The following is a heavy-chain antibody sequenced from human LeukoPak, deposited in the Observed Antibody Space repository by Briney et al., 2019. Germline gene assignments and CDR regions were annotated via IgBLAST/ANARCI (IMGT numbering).Heavy chain of an antibody. CDR1: GFTFSSYA. D-gene: IGHD3-10*02. CDR2: IISGSGGST. Sequence: PGGSLTLSCAASGFTFSSYAMSWVRQAPGKGLEWVSAIISGSGGSTYYADSVKGRFTISRDNSKNTLYLQMNSLRAEDTAVYYCAKDMSEYYFHYWGQGTLVTVSS. J-gene: IGHJ4*02. V-gene: IGHV3-23*01. CDR3: AKDMSEYYFHY.